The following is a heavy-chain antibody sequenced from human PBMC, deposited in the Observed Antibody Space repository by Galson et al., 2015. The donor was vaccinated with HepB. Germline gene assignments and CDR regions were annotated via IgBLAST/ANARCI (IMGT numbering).Heavy chain of an antibody. CDR2: IWSDGSNK. V-gene: IGHV3-33*01. D-gene: IGHD6-13*01. CDR3: ARERINIADEGSALDI. J-gene: IGHJ3*02. CDR1: GLTFSTYG. Sequence: SLRLSCAVSGLTFSTYGMHWVHQAPGKGLEWVAVIWSDGSNKNYADSVKGRFTIFRDNSKNMLYLQMNSLRAEDTAVYYCARERINIADEGSALDIWGQGTMVTVSS.